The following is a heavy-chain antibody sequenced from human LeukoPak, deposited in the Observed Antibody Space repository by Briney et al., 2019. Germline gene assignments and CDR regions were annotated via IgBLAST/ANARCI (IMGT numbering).Heavy chain of an antibody. D-gene: IGHD5-18*01. V-gene: IGHV3-11*04. Sequence: GGSLRLSCAASGFTFSDYYMSWIRQAPGKGLEWVSYISSSGSTIYYADSVKGRFTISRDNAKNSLYLQMNSLRAEDTAVYYRAREESYGYFDYWGQGTLVTVSS. J-gene: IGHJ4*02. CDR3: AREESYGYFDY. CDR2: ISSSGSTI. CDR1: GFTFSDYY.